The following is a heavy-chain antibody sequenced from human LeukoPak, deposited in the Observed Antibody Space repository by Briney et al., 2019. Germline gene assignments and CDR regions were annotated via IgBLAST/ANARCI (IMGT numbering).Heavy chain of an antibody. J-gene: IGHJ3*02. V-gene: IGHV5-51*01. CDR3: ARHRAPHCSSTSCLIDAFDI. Sequence: GESLKISCKGSGYSFTSYWIGWVRQMPGKGLEWMGIIYPGDPDTRYSPSFQGQVTISADKSISTAYLQWSSLKASDTAMYYCARHRAPHCSSTSCLIDAFDIWGQGTMVTVSS. CDR1: GYSFTSYW. D-gene: IGHD2-2*01. CDR2: IYPGDPDT.